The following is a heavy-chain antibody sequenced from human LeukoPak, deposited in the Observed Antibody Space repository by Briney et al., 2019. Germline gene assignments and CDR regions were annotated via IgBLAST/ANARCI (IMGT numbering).Heavy chain of an antibody. J-gene: IGHJ4*02. Sequence: PGRSLRLSCAASGFTFSSYSMTWVRQAPGKGLEWVSSISSSSSYIYYADSVKGRFTISRDNSKNTLYLQMNSPRAEDTAVYYCAMSSLLGYYYDSNGYYPFGYWGQGTLVTVSS. CDR2: ISSSSSYI. CDR3: AMSSLLGYYYDSNGYYPFGY. V-gene: IGHV3-21*04. CDR1: GFTFSSYS. D-gene: IGHD3-22*01.